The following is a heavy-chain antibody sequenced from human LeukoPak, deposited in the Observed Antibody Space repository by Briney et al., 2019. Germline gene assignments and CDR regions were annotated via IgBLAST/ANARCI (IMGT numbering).Heavy chain of an antibody. CDR3: VRWGLGKGEAFDI. V-gene: IGHV3-74*01. Sequence: GGSLRLSCAASGFRFSGYWMHWVRQVPGKGLVWVSRINSDGTNTNYEDAVKGRFTISRDNAKNTVCVQMNSLRAEDTAVYYCVRWGLGKGEAFDIWGQGTMVTVPS. CDR2: INSDGTNT. D-gene: IGHD3-10*01. CDR1: GFRFSGYW. J-gene: IGHJ3*02.